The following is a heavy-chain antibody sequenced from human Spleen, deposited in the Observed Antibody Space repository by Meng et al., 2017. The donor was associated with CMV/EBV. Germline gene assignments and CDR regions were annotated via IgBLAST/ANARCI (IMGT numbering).Heavy chain of an antibody. CDR2: IYSGGSST. CDR3: ARLRYSSSWSFDY. D-gene: IGHD6-13*01. J-gene: IGHJ4*02. V-gene: IGHV3-53*01. CDR1: GLTVSSND. Sequence: GESLKISCAASGLTVSSNDMSWVRQVPGKGLEWVSVIYSGGSSTYYADSVKGRFTISRDNAKSSLYLQMNNLRADDTAVYYCARLRYSSSWSFDYWGQGTQVTVSS.